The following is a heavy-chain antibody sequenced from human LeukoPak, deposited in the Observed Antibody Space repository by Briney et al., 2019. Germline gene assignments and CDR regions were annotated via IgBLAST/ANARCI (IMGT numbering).Heavy chain of an antibody. Sequence: SETLSLTCTVSGGSISSSSYYWGWIRQPPGKGLEWIGSIYYSGSTYYNPSLKSRVTMSVDTSKNQFSLKLTSVTAADTAVYHCARVRIDTSGYYYRPYNFDYWGQGTLVTVSS. CDR3: ARVRIDTSGYYYRPYNFDY. CDR1: GGSISSSSYY. J-gene: IGHJ4*02. V-gene: IGHV4-39*07. D-gene: IGHD3-22*01. CDR2: IYYSGST.